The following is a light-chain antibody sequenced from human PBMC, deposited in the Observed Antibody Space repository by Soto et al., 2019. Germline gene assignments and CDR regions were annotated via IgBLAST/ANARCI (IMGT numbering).Light chain of an antibody. V-gene: IGLV2-14*01. Sequence: QSVLTQPASVSGSPGQSITISCTGTSSDVGGYNYVSWYQQHPGKAPKLMIYDVSNRPSGVSNRFSGSKSGNTASLTISGLQAEDEADYYCSSYTSSSTYVFGTGTK. CDR2: DVS. J-gene: IGLJ1*01. CDR3: SSYTSSSTYV. CDR1: SSDVGGYNY.